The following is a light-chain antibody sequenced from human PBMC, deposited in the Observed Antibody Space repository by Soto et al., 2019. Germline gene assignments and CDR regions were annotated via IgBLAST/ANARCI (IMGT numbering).Light chain of an antibody. CDR3: QQSSRTPLT. CDR2: AAS. V-gene: IGKV1-39*01. CDR1: QSISNY. Sequence: DIQMTQSPSSLSASVGDRVTITCRASQSISNYLNWFQKSPGKAPKVLIWAASSLQSGVPSRFIGSGSGTDVTLTITSLQPEDFATYYWQQSSRTPLTFGGGTKVEIK. J-gene: IGKJ4*01.